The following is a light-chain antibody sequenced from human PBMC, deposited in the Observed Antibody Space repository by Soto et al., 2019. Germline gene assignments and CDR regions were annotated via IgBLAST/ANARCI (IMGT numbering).Light chain of an antibody. Sequence: EIVLTQSPGSLSLSPGERATLSCRASQSVSSSYLAWYQQKPGQAPRLLIYGASSRATGIPDRFSGSGSGTDFTLTISRLEPEDFAVYYCQQYGSSPPITFGQGTRLVI. CDR2: GAS. CDR3: QQYGSSPPIT. J-gene: IGKJ5*01. V-gene: IGKV3-20*01. CDR1: QSVSSSY.